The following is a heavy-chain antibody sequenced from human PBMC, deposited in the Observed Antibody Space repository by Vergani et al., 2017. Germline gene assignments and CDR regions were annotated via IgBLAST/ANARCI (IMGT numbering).Heavy chain of an antibody. CDR2: IHHSGDT. J-gene: IGHJ6*02. CDR1: DSSIMTKPY. CDR3: ARHRGSGGFFPSSYFYGMDV. D-gene: IGHD3-10*01. Sequence: QVQLQESGPGLVKPSETLTLTCDVSDSSIMTKPYWGWFRQSPGKGLEWIGCIHHSGDTHYNSSLKSRVSISIVSSSKFSLSLTSVTAADTAIYYCARHRGSGGFFPSSYFYGMDVWVHGTKVTVSS. V-gene: IGHV4-38-2*01.